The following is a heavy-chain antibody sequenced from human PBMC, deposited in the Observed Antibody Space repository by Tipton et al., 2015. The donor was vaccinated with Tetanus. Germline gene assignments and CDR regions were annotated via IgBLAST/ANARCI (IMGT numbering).Heavy chain of an antibody. V-gene: IGHV3-23*01. CDR2: ISGSGGTT. J-gene: IGHJ4*02. CDR3: AKQSYWATVTTGGYY. D-gene: IGHD4-17*01. Sequence: SLRLSCAASGFTFRSYSMSWVRQAPGKGLEWVSAISGSGGTTYYADSVKGRFTISRDNSKNTLYLQMNSLRAEDTAVYYCAKQSYWATVTTGGYYWGQGTLVTVSS. CDR1: GFTFRSYS.